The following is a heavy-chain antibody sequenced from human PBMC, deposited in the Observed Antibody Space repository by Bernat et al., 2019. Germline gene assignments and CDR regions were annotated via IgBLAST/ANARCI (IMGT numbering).Heavy chain of an antibody. CDR1: GFTFSSYA. V-gene: IGHV3-23*01. CDR3: AKDLRVRDTAMVTTSFDY. CDR2: ISGSGGST. Sequence: EVQLLESGGGLVQPGGSLRLSCAASGFTFSSYAMSWVRQAPGKGLEWVSAISGSGGSTYYADSVKGRFTISRDNSKNTLYLQMNSLRAEDTAVYYCAKDLRVRDTAMVTTSFDYWGQGTLVTVSS. D-gene: IGHD5-18*01. J-gene: IGHJ4*02.